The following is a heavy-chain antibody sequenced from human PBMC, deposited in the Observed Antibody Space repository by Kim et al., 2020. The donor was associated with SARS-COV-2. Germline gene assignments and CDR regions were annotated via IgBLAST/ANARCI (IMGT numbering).Heavy chain of an antibody. Sequence: SETLSLTCAVYGGSFSGYYWSWIRQPPGKGLEWIGEINHSGNTYYNLALKSRVTISVDTSKNQFSLKLSSVTAADTAVYYCAYGPVYIDLWGRGTLVTVSS. CDR1: GGSFSGYY. CDR3: AYGPVYIDL. V-gene: IGHV4-34*01. J-gene: IGHJ2*01. D-gene: IGHD3-10*01. CDR2: INHSGNT.